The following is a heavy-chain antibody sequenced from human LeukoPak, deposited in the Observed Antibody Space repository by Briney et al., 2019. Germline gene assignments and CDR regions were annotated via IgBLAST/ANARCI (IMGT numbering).Heavy chain of an antibody. CDR3: ARGYYGAVTFDY. D-gene: IGHD3-3*01. J-gene: IGHJ4*02. CDR1: GXSISNFY. Sequence: PSETLSLTCTVSGXSISNFYWSWIRQPPGKGLEWIGYIYHSGSTSYNLSPKSRVTVSVDTSKNQFSLKLTSVTAADTAVYYCARGYYGAVTFDYWGQGTLVTVSS. CDR2: IYHSGST. V-gene: IGHV4-59*01.